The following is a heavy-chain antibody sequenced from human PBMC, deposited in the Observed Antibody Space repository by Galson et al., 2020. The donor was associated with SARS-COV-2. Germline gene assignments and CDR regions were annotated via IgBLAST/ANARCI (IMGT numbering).Heavy chain of an antibody. Sequence: GESLKISCAASGFTVSSSSMSWVRQAPGKGLEWVSPIYTGGRTYYADSVKVRFTISRDNSKNKRYLQMNSLRAEDTAAYYCARTGSSDILTGDVWYFDLWGRGTLVTVSS. CDR2: IYTGGRT. D-gene: IGHD3-9*01. V-gene: IGHV3-53*01. CDR1: GFTVSSSS. J-gene: IGHJ2*01. CDR3: ARTGSSDILTGDVWYFDL.